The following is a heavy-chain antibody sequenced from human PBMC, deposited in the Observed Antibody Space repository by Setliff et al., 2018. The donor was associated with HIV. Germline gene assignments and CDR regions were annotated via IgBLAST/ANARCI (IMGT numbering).Heavy chain of an antibody. CDR2: INTNTGSP. Sequence: ASVKVSCKASGYTFNTYPINWIRQAPGQGLEWMGWINTNTGSPRFAQGFRGRFGFSLEASVTTPYLHINDLRAEDIGVYYCARDGADYNCRSGTHPFDIWGQGTLVTVSS. CDR1: GYTFNTYP. J-gene: IGHJ4*02. D-gene: IGHD3-3*01. V-gene: IGHV7-4-1*02. CDR3: ARDGADYNCRSGTHPFDI.